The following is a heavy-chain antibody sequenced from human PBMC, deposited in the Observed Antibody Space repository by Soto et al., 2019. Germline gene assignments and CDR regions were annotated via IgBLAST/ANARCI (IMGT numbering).Heavy chain of an antibody. V-gene: IGHV3-30*18. J-gene: IGHJ4*02. D-gene: IGHD6-19*01. CDR1: GFTFSDYA. Sequence: VQLVESGGGVVQPGRSLRLSCAASGFTFSDYAMHWVRQAPGKGLEWVAVVSHDGRNTHYADSVKGRFTIASDSSKNRGSLERTSLRAEGTAVYYCAKGGRQWLVTSDFNYWGQGALVTVSS. CDR3: AKGGRQWLVTSDFNY. CDR2: VSHDGRNT.